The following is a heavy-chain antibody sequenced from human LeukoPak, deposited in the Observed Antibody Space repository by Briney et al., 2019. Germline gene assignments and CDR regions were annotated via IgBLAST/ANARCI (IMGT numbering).Heavy chain of an antibody. V-gene: IGHV1-3*01. CDR2: INAGNGNT. D-gene: IGHD3-22*01. Sequence: ASVKVSRKASGYTFTSYAMHWVRQAPGQRLEWMGWINAGNGNTKYSQKFQGRVTITRDTSASTAYMELSSLRSEDTAVYYCARDPIYYDSSGLTPYYFDYWGQGTLVTVSS. J-gene: IGHJ4*02. CDR1: GYTFTSYA. CDR3: ARDPIYYDSSGLTPYYFDY.